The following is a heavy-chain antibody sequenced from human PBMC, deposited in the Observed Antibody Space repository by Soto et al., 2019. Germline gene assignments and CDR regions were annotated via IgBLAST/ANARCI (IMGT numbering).Heavy chain of an antibody. CDR1: GGSISSSSYY. CDR2: IYYSGST. J-gene: IGHJ6*02. D-gene: IGHD2-15*01. Sequence: PSETLSLTCTVSGGSISSSSYYWGWIRQPPGKGLEWIGSIYYSGSTYYNPSLKSRVTISVDTSKNQFYLKLSSVTAADTAVYYCARSQTYCSGGSCYSLYYYYYGMDVWGQGATVTVSS. CDR3: ARSQTYCSGGSCYSLYYYYYGMDV. V-gene: IGHV4-39*01.